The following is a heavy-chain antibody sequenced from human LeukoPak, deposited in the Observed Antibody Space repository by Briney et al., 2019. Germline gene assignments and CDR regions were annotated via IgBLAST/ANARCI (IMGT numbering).Heavy chain of an antibody. CDR2: VSSNGGST. V-gene: IGHV3-64D*06. Sequence: GGSLRLSCAASGFTFSSYAMSWVRQAPGKGLEYVSAVSSNGGSTYYADSVKGRFTISRDNSKNTLYLQMSSLRAEDTAVYYCVKGGTSYYDSSGYYDYWGQGTLVTVSS. CDR1: GFTFSSYA. CDR3: VKGGTSYYDSSGYYDY. J-gene: IGHJ4*02. D-gene: IGHD3-22*01.